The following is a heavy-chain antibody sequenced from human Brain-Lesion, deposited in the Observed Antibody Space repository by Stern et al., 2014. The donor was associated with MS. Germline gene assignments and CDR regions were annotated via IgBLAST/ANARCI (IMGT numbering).Heavy chain of an antibody. V-gene: IGHV3-30*18. Sequence: VQLVESGGGVVQPGRSLRLTCTVSGFTFSSYGLHWVRQAPAKGMGWESVISYDGSDTYYAESVKGRFTISRDNSKNTLYLEMRSLRPEDTAVYYCVKRGITEVRGVRLGDYWGPGTLVIVSS. CDR2: ISYDGSDT. CDR3: VKRGITEVRGVRLGDY. D-gene: IGHD3-10*01. CDR1: GFTFSSYG. J-gene: IGHJ4*02.